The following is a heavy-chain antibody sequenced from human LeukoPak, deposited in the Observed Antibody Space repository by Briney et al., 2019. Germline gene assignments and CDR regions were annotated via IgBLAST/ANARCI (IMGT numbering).Heavy chain of an antibody. J-gene: IGHJ3*02. CDR2: ISSSGSTI. Sequence: GGSLRLSCAASGFTFSDYYMSWIRQAPGKGLEWVSYISSSGSTIYYADSVKGRFTISRDNAKNSLYLQMNSLRAEDTAVYYCARDLQGYWNQDAFDIWGQGTMVTVSS. CDR1: GFTFSDYY. V-gene: IGHV3-11*04. CDR3: ARDLQGYWNQDAFDI. D-gene: IGHD1-1*01.